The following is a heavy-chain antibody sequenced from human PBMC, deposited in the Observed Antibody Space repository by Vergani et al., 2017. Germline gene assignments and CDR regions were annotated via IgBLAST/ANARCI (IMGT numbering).Heavy chain of an antibody. CDR1: GYTFTGYY. CDR2: ISAYNGNT. J-gene: IGHJ3*02. Sequence: QVQLVQSGAEVKKPGASVKVSCKASGYTFTGYYMHWVRQAPGQGLEWMGWISAYNGNTNYAQKLQGRVTMTTDTSTSTAYMELRSLRSDDTAVYYCARIVEWVVATKDAFDIWGQGTMVTVSS. V-gene: IGHV1-18*04. CDR3: ARIVEWVVATKDAFDI. D-gene: IGHD5-12*01.